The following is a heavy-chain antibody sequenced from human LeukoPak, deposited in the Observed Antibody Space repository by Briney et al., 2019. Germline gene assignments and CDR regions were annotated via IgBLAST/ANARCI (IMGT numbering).Heavy chain of an antibody. CDR2: IKSSGSTT. J-gene: IGHJ5*02. CDR3: ARERRIVLMVYATHTGFDP. D-gene: IGHD2-8*01. V-gene: IGHV3-23*01. Sequence: PGGSLRLSCAASGFKFSGYAMSWVRQAPGKGLEWVSSIKSSGSTTHYADSVKGRFTISRDNSKNTLYLQMNSLRAEDTAVYYCARERRIVLMVYATHTGFDPWGQGTLVTVSS. CDR1: GFKFSGYA.